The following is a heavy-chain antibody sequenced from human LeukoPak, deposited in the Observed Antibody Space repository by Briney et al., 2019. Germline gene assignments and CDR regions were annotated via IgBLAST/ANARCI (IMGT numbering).Heavy chain of an antibody. CDR2: ISAYNGNT. CDR1: GYTFTCYG. Sequence: ASVKVSCKASGYTFTCYGIPWVRQAPGQGLEWMGWISAYNGNTNYAQKVQGRVTMTTDTSTSTAYMELRSLRSDDTAVYYCAREMRYCSGGSCHKGGNWFDPWGQGTLVTVSS. V-gene: IGHV1-18*01. CDR3: AREMRYCSGGSCHKGGNWFDP. J-gene: IGHJ5*02. D-gene: IGHD2-15*01.